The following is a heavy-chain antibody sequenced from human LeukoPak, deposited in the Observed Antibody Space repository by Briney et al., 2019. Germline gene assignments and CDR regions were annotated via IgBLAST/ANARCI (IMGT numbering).Heavy chain of an antibody. J-gene: IGHJ2*01. Sequence: GGSLRPSCAASGFTFSSYGMHWVRQAPGKGLEWVAVISYDGSNKYYADSVKGRFTISRDNSKNTLYLQMNSLRAEDTAVYYCAKTYGDYVGWYFDLWGRGTLVTVSS. D-gene: IGHD4-17*01. V-gene: IGHV3-30*18. CDR1: GFTFSSYG. CDR3: AKTYGDYVGWYFDL. CDR2: ISYDGSNK.